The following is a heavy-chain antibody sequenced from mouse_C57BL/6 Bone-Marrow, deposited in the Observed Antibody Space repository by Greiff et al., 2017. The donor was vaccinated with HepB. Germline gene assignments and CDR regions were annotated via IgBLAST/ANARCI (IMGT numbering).Heavy chain of an antibody. CDR3: ARWLLQWYFDV. J-gene: IGHJ1*03. V-gene: IGHV1-80*01. CDR1: GYAFSSYW. CDR2: IYPGDGDT. D-gene: IGHD2-3*01. Sequence: VQGVESGAELVKPGASVKISCKASGYAFSSYWMNWVKQRPGKGLEWIGQIYPGDGDTNYNGKFKGKATLTADKSSSTAYMQLSSLTSEDSAVYFCARWLLQWYFDVWGTGTTVTVSS.